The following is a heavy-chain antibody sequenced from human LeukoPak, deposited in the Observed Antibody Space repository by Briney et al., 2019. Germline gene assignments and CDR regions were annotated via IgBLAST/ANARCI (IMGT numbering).Heavy chain of an antibody. Sequence: PSETLSLTCTVSGGSISSSSYYWGWIRQPPGKGLEWIGSIYYSGSTYYNPSLKSRVTISVDTSKNQFSLKLSSVTAADTAVYYCARDVVRVAAAGNDYWGQGTLVTVSS. CDR1: GGSISSSSYY. CDR2: IYYSGST. V-gene: IGHV4-39*07. J-gene: IGHJ4*02. CDR3: ARDVVRVAAAGNDY. D-gene: IGHD6-13*01.